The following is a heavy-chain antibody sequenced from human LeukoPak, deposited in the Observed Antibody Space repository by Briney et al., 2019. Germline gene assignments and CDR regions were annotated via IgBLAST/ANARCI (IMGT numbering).Heavy chain of an antibody. Sequence: SETLSLTCTVSGGSISSGGYYWSWIRQHLGKGLEWIGYIYYSGSTYYNPSLKSRVTISVDTSKNQFSLKLSSVTAADTAVYYCARDRYYDSSGHDAFDIWGQGTMVTVSS. CDR1: GGSISSGGYY. CDR3: ARDRYYDSSGHDAFDI. CDR2: IYYSGST. J-gene: IGHJ3*02. V-gene: IGHV4-31*03. D-gene: IGHD3-22*01.